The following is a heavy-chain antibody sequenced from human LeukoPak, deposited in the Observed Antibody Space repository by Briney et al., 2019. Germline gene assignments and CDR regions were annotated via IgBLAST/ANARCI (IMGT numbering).Heavy chain of an antibody. D-gene: IGHD3-10*01. J-gene: IGHJ4*02. CDR1: GFTFSSYW. CDR2: IKQDGSEK. Sequence: PGGSLRLSCAASGFTFSSYWVSWVRQAPGKGLEWVANIKQDGSEKYYVDSVKGRFTISRDNAKNSLYLQMNSLRAEDTAVYYCARVYGSGSYGDYRGQGTLVTVSS. CDR3: ARVYGSGSYGDY. V-gene: IGHV3-7*01.